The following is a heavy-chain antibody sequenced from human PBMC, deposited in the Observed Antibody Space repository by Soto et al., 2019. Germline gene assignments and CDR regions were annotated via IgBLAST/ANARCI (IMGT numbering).Heavy chain of an antibody. Sequence: GGSLRLSCAASGFTFSSYAMSWVRQAPGKGLEWVSAISGSGGSTYYADSVKGRFTISRGNSKNTLYLQMNSLRAEDTAVYYCAKVAGRVGATTSFDYWGQGTLVTVSS. CDR2: ISGSGGST. CDR1: GFTFSSYA. D-gene: IGHD1-26*01. CDR3: AKVAGRVGATTSFDY. V-gene: IGHV3-23*01. J-gene: IGHJ4*02.